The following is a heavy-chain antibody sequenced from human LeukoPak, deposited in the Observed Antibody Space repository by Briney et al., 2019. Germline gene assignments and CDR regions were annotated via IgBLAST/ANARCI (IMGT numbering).Heavy chain of an antibody. CDR3: ARRRQYDSSLFWNFDL. V-gene: IGHV4-34*01. Sequence: SETLSLTCAVCGVPFSGYYWIWIRQSPGKALVWIGELNHSGSHNYNPSLQSRVTISVDTSNNQFSLKLSSVTAADTAVYYCARRRQYDSSLFWNFDLWGRGTLVTVSS. CDR1: GVPFSGYY. J-gene: IGHJ2*01. CDR2: LNHSGSH. D-gene: IGHD6-6*01.